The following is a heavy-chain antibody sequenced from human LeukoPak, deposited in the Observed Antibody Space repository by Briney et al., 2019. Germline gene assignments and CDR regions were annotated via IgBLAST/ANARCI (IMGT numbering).Heavy chain of an antibody. CDR1: GFAFSSYS. CDR3: AKLLLAGRDFDY. V-gene: IGHV3-23*01. J-gene: IGHJ4*02. Sequence: GGSLRLSCAASGFAFSSYSMNWVRQAPGRGLEWVSAISGSGGSTYYADSVKGRFTISRDNSKNTLYLQMNSLRAEDTAVYYCAKLLLAGRDFDYWGQGTLVTVSS. D-gene: IGHD6-13*01. CDR2: ISGSGGST.